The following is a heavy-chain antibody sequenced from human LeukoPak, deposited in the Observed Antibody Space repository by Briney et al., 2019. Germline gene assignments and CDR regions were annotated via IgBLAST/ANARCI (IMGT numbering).Heavy chain of an antibody. Sequence: GGSLRLSCAASGFTFSSHSMTWVRQAPGKGLEWVSSISSSSSYIYYADSVKGRFTISRDNAKNSLYLQMNSLRAEDTAVYYCARLLYSGSFHFDYWGQGTLVTVSS. V-gene: IGHV3-21*01. CDR1: GFTFSSHS. CDR2: ISSSSSYI. D-gene: IGHD1-26*01. J-gene: IGHJ4*02. CDR3: ARLLYSGSFHFDY.